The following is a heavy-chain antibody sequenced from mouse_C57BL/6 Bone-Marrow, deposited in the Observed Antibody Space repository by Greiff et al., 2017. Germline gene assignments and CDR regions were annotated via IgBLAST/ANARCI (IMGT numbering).Heavy chain of an antibody. CDR3: TRHYYGSSYRYFDF. D-gene: IGHD1-1*01. CDR2: IRNKANNNAT. V-gene: IGHV6-6*01. CDR1: GFTFSDAW. Sequence: EVMLVESGGGLVQPGGSMKLSCAASGFTFSDAWMDWVRQSPEKGLEWVAEIRNKANNNATYYAESVKGRFTISRDDSKSSVYLQMNSLRAEDTGIYYCTRHYYGSSYRYFDFWGTGTTVTVSS. J-gene: IGHJ1*03.